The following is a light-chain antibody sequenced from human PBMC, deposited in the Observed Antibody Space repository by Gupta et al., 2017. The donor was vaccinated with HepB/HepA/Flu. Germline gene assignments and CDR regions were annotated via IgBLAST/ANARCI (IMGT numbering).Light chain of an antibody. Sequence: SYDLNQPPSVSVSLGQTASITCSGDKLGDKYACWYQQKPGQSPVLVIYQDTKRPPGIPERFSGSNSGNTATLTITGTQAMDEADYYCQAWDSSTADLVFGGGTKLTVL. V-gene: IGLV3-1*01. CDR2: QDT. CDR3: QAWDSSTADLV. J-gene: IGLJ2*01. CDR1: KLGDKY.